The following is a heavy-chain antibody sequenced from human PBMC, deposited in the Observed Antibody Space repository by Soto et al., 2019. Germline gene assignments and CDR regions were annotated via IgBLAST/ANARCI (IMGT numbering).Heavy chain of an antibody. D-gene: IGHD5-12*01. CDR1: GGSFSGYY. Sequence: SETLSLTCAVYGGSFSGYYWSWIRQPPGKGLEWIGYIYYSGSTNYNPSLKSRVTISVDTSKNQFSLKLSSVTAADTAVYYCARLGLRSGYDALKYFDYWGQGTLVTVS. V-gene: IGHV4-59*08. CDR3: ARLGLRSGYDALKYFDY. CDR2: IYYSGST. J-gene: IGHJ4*02.